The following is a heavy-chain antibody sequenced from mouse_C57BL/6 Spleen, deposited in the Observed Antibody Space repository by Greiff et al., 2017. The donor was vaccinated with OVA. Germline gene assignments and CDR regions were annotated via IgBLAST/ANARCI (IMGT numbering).Heavy chain of an antibody. J-gene: IGHJ3*01. CDR1: GYTFTDYY. Sequence: VQLQQSGPELVKPGASVKISCKASGYTFTDYYMNWVKQSHGKSLEWIGDINPNNGGTSYNQKFKGKATLTVDKSSSTAYMELRSLTSEGSAVYYCAPIYYGDYPFAYWGQGTLVTVSA. CDR3: APIYYGDYPFAY. D-gene: IGHD2-13*01. V-gene: IGHV1-26*01. CDR2: INPNNGGT.